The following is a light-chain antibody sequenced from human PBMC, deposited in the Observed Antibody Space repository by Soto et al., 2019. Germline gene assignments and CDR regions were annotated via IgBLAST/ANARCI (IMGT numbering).Light chain of an antibody. Sequence: QSVLTQPASVSGSPGQSITISCAGTSSDVRYYDLVSWYQQHPGKAPKLIIFEVTQRPSGISDRFSASKSGFTASLTISGLQPEDEAVYFCCTYAGHVPKFGGGTKLTVL. J-gene: IGLJ3*02. CDR1: SSDVRYYDL. V-gene: IGLV2-23*02. CDR3: CTYAGHVPK. CDR2: EVT.